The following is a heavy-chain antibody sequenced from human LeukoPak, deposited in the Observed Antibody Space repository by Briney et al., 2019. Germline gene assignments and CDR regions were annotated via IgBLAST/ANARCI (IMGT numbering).Heavy chain of an antibody. V-gene: IGHV4-34*01. CDR1: GGSFSGYY. J-gene: IGHJ6*03. D-gene: IGHD3-22*01. CDR3: ARGFVYYDSSGYYNYYYYMDV. Sequence: SETLSLTCAVYGGSFSGYYWSWIRQPPGKGLEWIVEINHSGSTNYNPSLKSRVTISVDTSKNQFSLRLSSVTAADTAVYYCARGFVYYDSSGYYNYYYYMDVWGKGTTVTVSS. CDR2: INHSGST.